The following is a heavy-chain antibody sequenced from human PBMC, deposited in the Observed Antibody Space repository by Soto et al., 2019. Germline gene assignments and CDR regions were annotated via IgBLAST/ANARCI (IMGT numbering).Heavy chain of an antibody. D-gene: IGHD3-10*01. Sequence: QVHLVQSGAEVKKPGASVKVSCKGSGYGFTTYGITWVRQAPGQGLEWMAWISAHNGNTNYAQKLQGRVTVTRDTSTSTAYMELRSLRSDDMAMYYCARGRYGEYWGQGALVTVSS. J-gene: IGHJ4*02. CDR1: GYGFTTYG. V-gene: IGHV1-18*03. CDR3: ARGRYGEY. CDR2: ISAHNGNT.